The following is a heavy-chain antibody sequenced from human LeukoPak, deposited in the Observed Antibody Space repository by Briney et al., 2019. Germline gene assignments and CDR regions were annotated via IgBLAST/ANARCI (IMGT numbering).Heavy chain of an antibody. CDR3: ARGGGSGWYDYYYYIDV. CDR1: GYTFTRYY. CDR2: MNSNSGNT. D-gene: IGHD6-19*01. V-gene: IGHV1-8*01. J-gene: IGHJ6*03. Sequence: ASVKVSCKASGYTFTRYYMHWVRQATGQGLEWMGWMNSNSGNTGYAQKFQGRVTMTRNTSISTAYMELCSLRSEDTAVYYCARGGGSGWYDYYYYIDVWGKGTTVTISS.